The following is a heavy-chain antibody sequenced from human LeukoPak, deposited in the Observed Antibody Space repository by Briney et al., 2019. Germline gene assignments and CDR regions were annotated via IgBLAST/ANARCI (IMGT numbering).Heavy chain of an antibody. Sequence: SETLSLTCAVSDDSFSSHYWTWIRQPPRKGLEWIGYISYIGTTNYNPSLKSRVTISIDTSKNQFSLKLSSVTAADTAVYYCARDLVTVTKGFDIWGQGTMVSVSS. J-gene: IGHJ3*02. V-gene: IGHV4-59*11. CDR1: DDSFSSHY. CDR3: ARDLVTVTKGFDI. D-gene: IGHD4-17*01. CDR2: ISYIGTT.